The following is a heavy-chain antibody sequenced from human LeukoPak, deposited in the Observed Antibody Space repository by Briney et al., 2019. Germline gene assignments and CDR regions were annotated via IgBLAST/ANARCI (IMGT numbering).Heavy chain of an antibody. Sequence: GSLRLSCAASGFTFSNYGMHWIRQPPGKGLEWIGYIYYSGSTNYNPSLKSRVTISVDTSKNQFSLKLSSVTAADTAVYYCARERGAGPFDYWGQGTLVTVSS. CDR3: ARERGAGPFDY. CDR1: GFTFSNYG. V-gene: IGHV4-59*01. CDR2: IYYSGST. D-gene: IGHD6-19*01. J-gene: IGHJ4*02.